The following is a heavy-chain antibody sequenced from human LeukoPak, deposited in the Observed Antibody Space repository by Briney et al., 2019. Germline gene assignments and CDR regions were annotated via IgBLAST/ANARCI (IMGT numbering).Heavy chain of an antibody. CDR2: IYYSGTT. D-gene: IGHD3-10*01. J-gene: IGHJ6*03. CDR1: GGSISNYY. Sequence: SETLSLTCTVSGGSISNYYWSWIRQPPGKGLEWIGYIYYSGTTNYNPSLRSRVTISVDTSKNQFSLKLSSVTAADTAVYYCARDRRDYGSGSYYPHYYYYYYMDVWGKGTTVTVSS. V-gene: IGHV4-59*12. CDR3: ARDRRDYGSGSYYPHYYYYYYMDV.